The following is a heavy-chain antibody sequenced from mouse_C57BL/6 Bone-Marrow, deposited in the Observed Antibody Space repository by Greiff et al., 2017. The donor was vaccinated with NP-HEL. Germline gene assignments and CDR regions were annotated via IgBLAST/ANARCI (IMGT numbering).Heavy chain of an antibody. CDR3: ARRQLGRGYFDY. D-gene: IGHD4-1*02. V-gene: IGHV15-2*01. CDR2: ILPSIGRT. CDR1: DSEVFPIAY. J-gene: IGHJ2*01. Sequence: VQLQQSGSELRSPGSSVKLSCKDFDSEVFPIAYMSWVRQKPGHGFEWIGGILPSIGRTIYGEKFEDKATLDADTLSNTAYLELNSLTSEDSAIYYCARRQLGRGYFDYWGQGTTLTVSS.